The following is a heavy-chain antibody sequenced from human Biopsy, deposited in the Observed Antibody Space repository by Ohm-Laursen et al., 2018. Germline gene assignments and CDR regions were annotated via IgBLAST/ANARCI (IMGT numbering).Heavy chain of an antibody. CDR1: GGSFTGHH. D-gene: IGHD4-23*01. Sequence: SDTLSLTCTVSGGSFTGHHWSWIRQPPGKGLEWIGHISYTGCTSYNASLKSRVTISVDTSRNHFSLRLSSLTAADTAVYYCARGSNDFGGLYFPRWGQGTLLTVSS. V-gene: IGHV4-59*11. CDR3: ARGSNDFGGLYFPR. J-gene: IGHJ4*02. CDR2: ISYTGCT.